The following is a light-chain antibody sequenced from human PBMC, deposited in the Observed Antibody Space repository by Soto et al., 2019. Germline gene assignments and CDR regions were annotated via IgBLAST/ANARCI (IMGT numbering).Light chain of an antibody. CDR3: SSFAGDNTLV. J-gene: IGLJ2*01. V-gene: IGLV2-8*01. Sequence: QSALTQPPSASGSPGQSVTISCAGTGSDIAVYDFVSWYQQHPDKAPKLIIYEVYKRPSGVPDRFSAPKSGNTASLTVSGLQAEDEADYYCSSFAGDNTLVFGGGTKLTVL. CDR2: EVY. CDR1: GSDIAVYDF.